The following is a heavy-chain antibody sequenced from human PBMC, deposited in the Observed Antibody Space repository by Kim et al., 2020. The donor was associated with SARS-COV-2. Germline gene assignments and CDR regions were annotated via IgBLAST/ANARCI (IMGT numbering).Heavy chain of an antibody. CDR2: INHSGST. J-gene: IGHJ4*02. CDR1: GGSFSGYY. D-gene: IGHD3-22*01. Sequence: SETLSLTCAVYGGSFSGYYWSWIRQPPGKGLEWVGEINHSGSTNYNPYLKSRVTISVDTSKNQFSLKLSSVTAADTAVYYCARGLLFRGSGYSPLAYWGQGTLVTVSS. V-gene: IGHV4-34*01. CDR3: ARGLLFRGSGYSPLAY.